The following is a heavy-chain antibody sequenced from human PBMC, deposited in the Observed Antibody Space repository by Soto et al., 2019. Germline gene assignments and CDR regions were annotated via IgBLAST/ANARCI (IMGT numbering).Heavy chain of an antibody. CDR2: TNPGDAES. CDR1: GYSFSNYC. J-gene: IGHJ4*02. CDR3: ARPSNNYVAH. V-gene: IGHV5-51*01. Sequence: GAALKISCKASGYSFSNYCIGWVRQMTGKGLEWMAITNPGDAESRYSPSFQGQVTISADKSISTAYLQWNSLKASDTAMYYCARPSNNYVAHWGQGTLVTVSS. D-gene: IGHD4-4*01.